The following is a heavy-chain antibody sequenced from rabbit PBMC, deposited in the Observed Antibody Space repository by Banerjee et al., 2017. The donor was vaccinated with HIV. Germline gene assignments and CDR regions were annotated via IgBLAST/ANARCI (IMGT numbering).Heavy chain of an antibody. D-gene: IGHD3-1*01. J-gene: IGHJ4*01. CDR3: AREKDGGAHGNVDL. Sequence: QEQLEESGGGLVKPEGSLTLTCKASGFDLSSYYYMCWVRQAPGKGLELIACIYTSSGGTYYTSWVNGRFTISRSTSLNTVDLKMTSLTAADTATYFCAREKDGGAHGNVDLWGPGTLVTVS. CDR1: GFDLSSYYY. V-gene: IGHV1S43*01. CDR2: IYTSSGGT.